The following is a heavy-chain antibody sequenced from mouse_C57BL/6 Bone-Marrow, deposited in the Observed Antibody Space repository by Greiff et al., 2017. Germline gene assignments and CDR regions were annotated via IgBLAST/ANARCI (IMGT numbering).Heavy chain of an antibody. CDR3: ARDALYTPAMDY. D-gene: IGHD2-12*01. Sequence: EVQVVESGGGLVQSGRSLRLSCATSGFTFSDFYMEWVRQAPGKGLEWIAASRNKANDYTTEYSASVKGRFIVSRDTSQSILYLQMKALRAEDTAIYYCARDALYTPAMDYWGQGTSVTVSS. CDR1: GFTFSDFY. V-gene: IGHV7-1*01. J-gene: IGHJ4*01. CDR2: SRNKANDYTT.